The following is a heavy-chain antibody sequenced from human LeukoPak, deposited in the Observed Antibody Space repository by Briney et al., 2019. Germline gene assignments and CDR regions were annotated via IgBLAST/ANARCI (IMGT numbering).Heavy chain of an antibody. Sequence: SETLSLTCAVYGGSLSGHYWTWIRQPPGKGLEWIGEMHPSGNTYYNPSLKSRVTISVDTSKNQFSLKLSSVAAADTAVYYCAGAGRFFGESDYWGQGTLVTVSS. D-gene: IGHD3-10*01. CDR3: AGAGRFFGESDY. CDR1: GGSLSGHY. V-gene: IGHV4-34*01. CDR2: MHPSGNT. J-gene: IGHJ4*02.